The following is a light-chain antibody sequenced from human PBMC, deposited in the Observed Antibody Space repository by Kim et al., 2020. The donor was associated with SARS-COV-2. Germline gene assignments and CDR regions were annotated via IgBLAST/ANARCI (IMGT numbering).Light chain of an antibody. J-gene: IGLJ1*01. V-gene: IGLV2-23*01. CDR2: EAT. CDR3: CSSLGNSGYG. Sequence: QSALTQPASVSGSPGQSITISCTGTSSDVGSSNVVSWYQQHPGKAPKLMIYEATKRPSGVSDRFSASKSGNTASLTISGLQAEDEADYYCCSSLGNSGYGFGIGTKVTVL. CDR1: SSDVGSSNV.